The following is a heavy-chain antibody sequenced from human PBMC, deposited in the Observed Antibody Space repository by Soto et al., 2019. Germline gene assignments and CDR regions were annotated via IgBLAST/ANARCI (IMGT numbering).Heavy chain of an antibody. CDR3: ASIAAAATMFDY. V-gene: IGHV1-69*02. CDR1: GGTFSSYT. Sequence: QVQLVQSGAEVKKPGSSGKVSCKASGGTFSSYTISWVRQAPGQGLEWMGRIIPILGIANYAQKFQGRVTITADKSTSTAYMELSSLRSEETAVYYCASIAAAATMFDYWRQGTLVTVSS. CDR2: IIPILGIA. D-gene: IGHD6-13*01. J-gene: IGHJ4*02.